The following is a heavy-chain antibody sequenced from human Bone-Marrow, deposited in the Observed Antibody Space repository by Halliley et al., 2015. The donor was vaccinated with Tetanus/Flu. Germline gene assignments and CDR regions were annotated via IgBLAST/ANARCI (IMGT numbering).Heavy chain of an antibody. CDR3: TKDMAGYTSSSLDH. CDR2: VSWSSASI. V-gene: IGHV3-9*01. D-gene: IGHD6-6*01. CDR1: GFIFDDYA. J-gene: IGHJ4*02. Sequence: CAVSGFIFDDYAMHWVRQAPGKGLEWVAGVSWSSASIAYMDSVKGRFIISRDNAKNSLYLQMDGLKPEDTAFYYCTKDMAGYTSSSLDHWGQGTLVTVSA.